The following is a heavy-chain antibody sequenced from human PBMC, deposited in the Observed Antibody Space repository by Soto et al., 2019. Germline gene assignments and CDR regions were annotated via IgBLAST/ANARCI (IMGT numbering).Heavy chain of an antibody. CDR1: GYTFTSHG. CDR3: AHYEGRDGAFDI. D-gene: IGHD4-17*01. CDR2: ISAYNGNT. Sequence: GASVKVSCKASGYTFTSHGISWVRQAPGRGLEWMGWISAYNGNTNYAQKLQGRVTMTTDTSTSTAYMELRSLRSDDTAVYYCAHYEGRDGAFDIWGQGTMVTVSS. J-gene: IGHJ3*02. V-gene: IGHV1-18*04.